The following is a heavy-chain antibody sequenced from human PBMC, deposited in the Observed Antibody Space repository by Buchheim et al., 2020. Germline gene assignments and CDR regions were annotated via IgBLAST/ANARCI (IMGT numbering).Heavy chain of an antibody. CDR3: ARSAVDDFWSGYYYPY. V-gene: IGHV4-39*07. CDR1: GGSISTSTFY. Sequence: QLQLQQSGPGLVKSSETLSLICTVSGGSISTSTFYWAWIRQPPGKGLEYIGTIYYSGTTYYNPSLKSRVTMSIDTSKNQFPLKLSSVTAADTAVYYCARSAVDDFWSGYYYPYWGQGTL. CDR2: IYYSGTT. J-gene: IGHJ4*02. D-gene: IGHD3-3*01.